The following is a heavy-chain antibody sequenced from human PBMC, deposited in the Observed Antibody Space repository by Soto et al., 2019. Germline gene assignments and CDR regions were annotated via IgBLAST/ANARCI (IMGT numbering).Heavy chain of an antibody. V-gene: IGHV4-4*02. J-gene: IGHJ5*02. CDR3: ARSSGYDPCWFDP. D-gene: IGHD5-12*01. Sequence: QVQLQESGPGLVKPSGTLSLTCAVSGGSISSSNWWSWVRQPPGKGLEWIGEIYHSGSTNYNPSLMSRDTISVDKSIYQFFLQLSSVTASDTAVYYCARSSGYDPCWFDPWGQGTLVIVSS. CDR2: IYHSGST. CDR1: GGSISSSNW.